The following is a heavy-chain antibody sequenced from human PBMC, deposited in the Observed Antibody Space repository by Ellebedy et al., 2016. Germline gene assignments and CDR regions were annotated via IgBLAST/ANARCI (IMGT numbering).Heavy chain of an antibody. CDR2: INQDGNEE. J-gene: IGHJ6*02. CDR3: ARRMTIPGVSGWGYGLDV. CDR1: GFTFSNYW. V-gene: IGHV3-7*04. Sequence: GESLKISXAASGFTFSNYWMSWVRQAPGRGLEWVANINQDGNEEYYVDSVKGRFTLSRDNAKNSLYLQMNSLRAEDTATYYCARRMTIPGVSGWGYGLDVWGLGTTVIVSS. D-gene: IGHD2-2*01.